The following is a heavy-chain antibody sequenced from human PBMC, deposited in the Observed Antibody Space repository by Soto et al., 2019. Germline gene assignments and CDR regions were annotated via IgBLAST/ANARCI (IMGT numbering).Heavy chain of an antibody. CDR2: ISGSGDGV. CDR1: GFTFSSFA. V-gene: IGHV3-23*01. Sequence: VQLLESGGGLVQPGGSLRLSCAASGFTFSSFALSWVRQAPGKGLEWVSAISGSGDGVDYADSVKGQFTISRDNSKNTLSLQMNSLRVGDTAVYYCAGPGYSSQDYWGQGTLVTVSS. J-gene: IGHJ4*02. D-gene: IGHD5-18*01. CDR3: AGPGYSSQDY.